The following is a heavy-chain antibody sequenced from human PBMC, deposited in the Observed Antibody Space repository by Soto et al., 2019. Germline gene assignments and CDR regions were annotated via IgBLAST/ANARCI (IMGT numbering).Heavy chain of an antibody. J-gene: IGHJ4*02. D-gene: IGHD3-9*01. CDR2: IWYDGSNK. CDR3: AKDHGGQDYDILTGYSPYYFDY. V-gene: IGHV3-33*06. Sequence: HPGGSLRLSCAASGFTFSSYGMHWVRQAPGKGLEWVAVIWYDGSNKYYADSVKGRFTISRDNSKSTLYLQMNSLRAEDTAVYYCAKDHGGQDYDILTGYSPYYFDYWGQGTLVTVSS. CDR1: GFTFSSYG.